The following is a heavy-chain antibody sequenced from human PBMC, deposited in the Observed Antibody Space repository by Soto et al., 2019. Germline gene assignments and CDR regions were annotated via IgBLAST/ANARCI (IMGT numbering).Heavy chain of an antibody. V-gene: IGHV3-30*18. Sequence: QVQLVESGGGVVQPGRSLRLSCAASGFTFSSYGMHWVRQAPGKGLEWVAVISYDGSNKYYADSVKGRFTISRDNSKNTLYLQMNSLRAEDTAVYYCAKGDVRDGYHWGGEVRLDYWGQGTLVTVSS. CDR1: GFTFSSYG. J-gene: IGHJ4*02. CDR3: AKGDVRDGYHWGGEVRLDY. CDR2: ISYDGSNK. D-gene: IGHD5-12*01.